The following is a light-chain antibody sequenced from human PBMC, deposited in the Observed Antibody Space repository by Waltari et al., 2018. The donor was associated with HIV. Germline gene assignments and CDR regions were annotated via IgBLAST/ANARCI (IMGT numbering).Light chain of an antibody. CDR2: DNK. Sequence: QSVLTQPPSVSAAPGQKVTLSCSGSSSNIGNNYVSWYQQLPGTAPKLLIYDNKKRPSGIPDRFSGSKSGTSATLGVTGLQTGDEADYYCGTWDSSLSAWVFGGGTKLTVL. J-gene: IGLJ3*02. CDR3: GTWDSSLSAWV. V-gene: IGLV1-51*01. CDR1: SSNIGNNY.